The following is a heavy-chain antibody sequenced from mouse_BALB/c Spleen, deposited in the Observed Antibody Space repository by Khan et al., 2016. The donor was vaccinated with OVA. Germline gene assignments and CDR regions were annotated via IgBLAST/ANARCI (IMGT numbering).Heavy chain of an antibody. D-gene: IGHD1-1*01. CDR3: AKGGYYGNSLFDY. V-gene: IGHV1-84*02. Sequence: VQLQESGPELVKPGASVKISCKASGFTFTDYYINWVKQKPGQGLEWIGWIYPGSGNTKYNEKFKGMATLTVDTSSSTAYMQLSSLTSEDTADYFCAKGGYYGNSLFDYWGQGTTLTVSS. CDR2: IYPGSGNT. CDR1: GFTFTDYY. J-gene: IGHJ2*01.